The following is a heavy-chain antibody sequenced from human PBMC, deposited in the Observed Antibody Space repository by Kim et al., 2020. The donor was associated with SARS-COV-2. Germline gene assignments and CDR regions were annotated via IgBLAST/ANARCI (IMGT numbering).Heavy chain of an antibody. D-gene: IGHD1-1*01. V-gene: IGHV3-33*01. Sequence: GGSLRLSCAASGFTFSSYGMHWVRQAPGKGLEWVAVIWYDGSNKYYADSVKGRFTISRDNSKNTLYLQMNSLRAEDTAVYYCARDGTGTHVLDAFDIWGKGQWSPSLQ. CDR3: ARDGTGTHVLDAFDI. J-gene: IGHJ3*02. CDR1: GFTFSSYG. CDR2: IWYDGSNK.